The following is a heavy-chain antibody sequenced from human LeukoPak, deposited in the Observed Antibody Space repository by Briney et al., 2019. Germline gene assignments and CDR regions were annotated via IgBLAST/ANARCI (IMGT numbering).Heavy chain of an antibody. D-gene: IGHD3-10*01. CDR2: IYTSGST. CDR3: ARATTMVRGVSVYYFDY. V-gene: IGHV4-4*07. Sequence: SETLSLTCTVSGGSISSDYWSCIRQPLGKRLEWIGRIYTSGSTNYNPSLRSRVTISLDTSKNQFSLKLSSVTAADTAVYYCARATTMVRGVSVYYFDYWGQGILVTVSS. J-gene: IGHJ4*02. CDR1: GGSISSDY.